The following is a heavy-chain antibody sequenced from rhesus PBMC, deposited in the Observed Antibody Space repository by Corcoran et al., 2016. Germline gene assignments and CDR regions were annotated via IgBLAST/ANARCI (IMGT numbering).Heavy chain of an antibody. J-gene: IGHJ4*01. CDR1: GGSISSGYD. Sequence: QVQLQEPGPGVVKPSETLALTCTVSGGSISSGYDWSWIRQPPGKGLELIGYIYCSSGSTNYNPSLKNRVTISKDASKNQFSLKLSSVTAADTAVYYCARDFSSWSFFDYWGQGVLVTVSS. V-gene: IGHV4-76*01. D-gene: IGHD6-13*01. CDR2: IYCSSGST. CDR3: ARDFSSWSFFDY.